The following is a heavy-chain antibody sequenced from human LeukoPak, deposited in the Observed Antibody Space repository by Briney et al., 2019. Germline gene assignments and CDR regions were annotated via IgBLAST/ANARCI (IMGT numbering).Heavy chain of an antibody. CDR2: SRNKANSYTT. V-gene: IGHV3-72*01. CDR1: GFPFSDHY. CDR3: ARARTGTLAFDY. J-gene: IGHJ4*02. Sequence: GGSLRLSCAASGFPFSDHYMDWVRQAPGKGLEWVGRSRNKANSYTTEYAASVKGRFAISRDESKNSLFLQMNSLRTEDTAVYYCARARTGTLAFDYWGQGTLVTVSS. D-gene: IGHD1-1*01.